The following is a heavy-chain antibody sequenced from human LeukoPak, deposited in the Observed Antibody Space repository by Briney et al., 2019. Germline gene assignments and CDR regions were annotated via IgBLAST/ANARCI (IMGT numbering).Heavy chain of an antibody. Sequence: SETLSLTCAVPGYSISSGYYWGWVRQPPGKGLEWIGSIYHSGSTYYNPSLKSRVTISVDTSKNQFSLKLSSVTAADTAVYYCARTFYDYVWGSYRYTEFDYWGQGTLVTVSS. CDR1: GYSISSGYY. D-gene: IGHD3-16*02. CDR3: ARTFYDYVWGSYRYTEFDY. CDR2: IYHSGST. V-gene: IGHV4-38-2*01. J-gene: IGHJ4*02.